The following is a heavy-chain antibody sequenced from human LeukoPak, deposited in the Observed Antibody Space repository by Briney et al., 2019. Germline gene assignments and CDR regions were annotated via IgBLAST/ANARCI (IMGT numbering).Heavy chain of an antibody. CDR1: GGSFSGYY. Sequence: SETLSLTCAVYGGSFSGYYWSWIRQPPGKGLEWIGEINHSGSTNYNPSLKSRVTISVDTSKNQFSLKLSSVTAADTAVYYCARGLYDSSGSTYFDYWGQGTLVTVSS. D-gene: IGHD3-22*01. J-gene: IGHJ4*02. CDR3: ARGLYDSSGSTYFDY. CDR2: INHSGST. V-gene: IGHV4-34*01.